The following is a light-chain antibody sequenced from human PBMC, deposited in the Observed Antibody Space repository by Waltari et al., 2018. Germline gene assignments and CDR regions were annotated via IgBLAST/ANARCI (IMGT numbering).Light chain of an antibody. CDR2: GAS. Sequence: EIVLTQSPGTLSLSPGERATLSCRASQSVGRHLAWYQQKPGQAPRLLIYGASSRATGIPDRFSGSGSGTDFSLTISRLEPEDFAVYYCQNHERLPAMFGQGTKVEIK. V-gene: IGKV3-20*01. CDR1: QSVGRH. CDR3: QNHERLPAM. J-gene: IGKJ1*01.